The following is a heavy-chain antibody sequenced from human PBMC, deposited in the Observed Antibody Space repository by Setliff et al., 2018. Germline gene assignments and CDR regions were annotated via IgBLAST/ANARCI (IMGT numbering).Heavy chain of an antibody. J-gene: IGHJ3*02. V-gene: IGHV4-39*07. CDR2: IYYSGST. CDR3: ARLWNLGAFDI. D-gene: IGHD1-7*01. Sequence: PSETLSLTCTVSGGSISSSSYYWGWIRQPPGKGLEWIGSIYYSGSTYYNPSLKSRVTISVDTSKNQFSLKLSSVTAADTAVYYCARLWNLGAFDIWGQGTMVTVSS. CDR1: GGSISSSSYY.